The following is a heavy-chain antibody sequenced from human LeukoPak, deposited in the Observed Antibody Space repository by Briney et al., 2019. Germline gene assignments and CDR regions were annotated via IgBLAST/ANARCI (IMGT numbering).Heavy chain of an antibody. V-gene: IGHV3-30*03. CDR2: MSYDGRYR. CDR3: ARSELYYGSESYYHLDY. CDR1: GFTFDFYA. D-gene: IGHD3-10*01. J-gene: IGHJ4*01. Sequence: PGTSLRLSCTTSGFTFDFYAMHWVRQAPGKGLEWVAVMSYDGRYRYYADSAEGRFTISRDNSKRTLYLEMSSLRPEDTALYYCARSELYYGSESYYHLDYWGHGTLVTVSS.